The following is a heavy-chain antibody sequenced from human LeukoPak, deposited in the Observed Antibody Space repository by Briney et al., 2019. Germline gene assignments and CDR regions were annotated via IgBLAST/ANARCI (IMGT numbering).Heavy chain of an antibody. CDR2: ISGSGGST. CDR1: GFTVSSYA. V-gene: IGHV3-23*01. CDR3: AKDMVRGVIINNYYYYGMDV. Sequence: GGSLRLACAASGFTVSSYAMRWVRQAPGRGLEWVSAISGSGGSTYYADSGKGRFTISRDNCKNTLYLQMNSLRAEDTAVYYCAKDMVRGVIINNYYYYGMDVWGQGTTVTVSS. D-gene: IGHD3-10*01. J-gene: IGHJ6*02.